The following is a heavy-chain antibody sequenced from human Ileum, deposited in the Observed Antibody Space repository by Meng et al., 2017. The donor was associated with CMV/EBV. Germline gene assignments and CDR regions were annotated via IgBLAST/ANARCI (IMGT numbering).Heavy chain of an antibody. V-gene: IGHV3-7*01. CDR2: ISPDGHEE. J-gene: IGHJ4*02. Sequence: GESLKISCAASGFTFSACWMGWVRQAPGKGLEWVADISPDGHEEKYLDSVRGRFTISRDNAKNSLYLQLNSLRVDDTAVYYCGRERWGLGDYWGQGTVVTVSS. CDR3: GRERWGLGDY. CDR1: GFTFSACW. D-gene: IGHD2-21*02.